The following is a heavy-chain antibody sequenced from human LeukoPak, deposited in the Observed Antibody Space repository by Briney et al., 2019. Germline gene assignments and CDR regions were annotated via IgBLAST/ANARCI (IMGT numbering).Heavy chain of an antibody. CDR2: IYPGDSDT. V-gene: IGHV5-51*01. CDR1: GYSFTSYW. D-gene: IGHD3-3*01. CDR3: ARSPYDFWSGYYIDV. J-gene: IGHJ4*02. Sequence: GESLKISCKGSGYSFTSYWIGWVRQMPGKGLEWMGIIYPGDSDTRYSPSFQGQVTISADKSISAAYLQWGSLKASDTAMYYCARSPYDFWSGYYIDVWGQGTLVTVSS.